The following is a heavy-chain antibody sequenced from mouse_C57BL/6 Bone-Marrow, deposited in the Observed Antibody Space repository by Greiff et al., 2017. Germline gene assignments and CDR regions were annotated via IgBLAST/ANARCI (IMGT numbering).Heavy chain of an antibody. CDR2: ISDGGSYT. CDR3: ARHYSTIFDY. D-gene: IGHD2-5*01. Sequence: EVKLMESGGGLVKPGGSLKLSCAASGFTFSGYAMSWVRQTPEKRLEWVATISDGGSYTYYPDNVKGRFTISRDNAKNNLYLQMRHLKSEDTAMYYCARHYSTIFDYWGQGTTLTVSS. J-gene: IGHJ2*01. CDR1: GFTFSGYA. V-gene: IGHV5-4*03.